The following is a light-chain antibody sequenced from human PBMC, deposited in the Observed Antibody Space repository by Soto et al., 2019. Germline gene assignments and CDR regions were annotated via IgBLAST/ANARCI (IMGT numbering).Light chain of an antibody. CDR2: DVS. V-gene: IGLV2-14*03. CDR1: SRDVGAYNY. Sequence: QSALIQPASVSGSPGQSITISCTGTSRDVGAYNYVSWYQQHPGRAPKLIIYDVSNRPSGDSNRFSGSKSGNMASLTISGLQAEDEADYYCSSYTSSSTVVFGGGTQLTVL. J-gene: IGLJ2*01. CDR3: SSYTSSSTVV.